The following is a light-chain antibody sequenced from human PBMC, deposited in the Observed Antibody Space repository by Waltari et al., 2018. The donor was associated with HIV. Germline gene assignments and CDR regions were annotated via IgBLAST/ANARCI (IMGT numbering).Light chain of an antibody. CDR3: QQYYLVPYT. CDR1: QSLLYGSNNKNY. J-gene: IGKJ2*01. Sequence: DVVMTQSPDSLTVSVGERATLNCKSSQSLLYGSNNKNYLAWYQQRPGHRPKLLIYWASTRQSGVPDRFSGSGSGTDFSLTISSLQAEDVAAYYCQQYYLVPYTFGQGTKLEIK. V-gene: IGKV4-1*01. CDR2: WAS.